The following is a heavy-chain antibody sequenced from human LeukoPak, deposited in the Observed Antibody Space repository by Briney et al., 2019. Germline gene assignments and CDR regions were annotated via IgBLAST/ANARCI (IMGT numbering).Heavy chain of an antibody. V-gene: IGHV3-66*01. D-gene: IGHD5-18*01. CDR1: GFTVSSNY. J-gene: IGHJ4*02. Sequence: PGGSLRLSCAASGFTVSSNYMSWVRQAPGKGLEWVSVIYSGGSTYYADSVKGRFTISRDNSKNTLYLQMNSLRAEDTAVYYRARDRGARGYSYGYFDYWGQGTLVTVSS. CDR3: ARDRGARGYSYGYFDY. CDR2: IYSGGST.